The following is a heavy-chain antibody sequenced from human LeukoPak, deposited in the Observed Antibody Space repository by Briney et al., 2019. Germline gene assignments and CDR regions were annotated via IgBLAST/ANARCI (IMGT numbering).Heavy chain of an antibody. Sequence: GGSLRLSCAASGFTFSSYWMHWVRQAPGKGPEWVAVISYDGSNKYYADSVKGRFTISRDNSKNTLYLQMNSLRAEDTAVYYCAKEPGIYAYWGQGTLVTVSS. J-gene: IGHJ4*02. CDR1: GFTFSSYW. V-gene: IGHV3-30*18. CDR3: AKEPGIYAY. D-gene: IGHD2/OR15-2a*01. CDR2: ISYDGSNK.